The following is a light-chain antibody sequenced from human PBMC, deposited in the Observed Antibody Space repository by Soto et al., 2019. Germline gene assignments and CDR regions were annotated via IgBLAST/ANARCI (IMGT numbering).Light chain of an antibody. Sequence: SVLTHPAAVSGSPGQSMTISCTGTSSDVGGYNYVSWYQQHPGKAPKLMIYEVSNRPSGVSNRFSGSKSGNTASLTISGLQAEDEADYYCSSYTSSSTLDVFGTGTKVTVL. CDR2: EVS. CDR1: SSDVGGYNY. J-gene: IGLJ1*01. CDR3: SSYTSSSTLDV. V-gene: IGLV2-14*01.